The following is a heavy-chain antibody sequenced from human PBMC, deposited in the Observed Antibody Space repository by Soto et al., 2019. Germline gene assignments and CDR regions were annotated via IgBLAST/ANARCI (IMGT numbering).Heavy chain of an antibody. CDR2: INHSGST. Sequence: SETLSLTCTVYGGSFSGYYWSWIRQPPGKGLEWIGEINHSGSTNYNPSLKSRVTISVDTSKNQFSLKLSSVTAADTAVYYCASNRKERYYGSGSTKRTPFDYWGQGTLVTVSS. J-gene: IGHJ4*02. CDR1: GGSFSGYY. CDR3: ASNRKERYYGSGSTKRTPFDY. V-gene: IGHV4-34*01. D-gene: IGHD3-10*01.